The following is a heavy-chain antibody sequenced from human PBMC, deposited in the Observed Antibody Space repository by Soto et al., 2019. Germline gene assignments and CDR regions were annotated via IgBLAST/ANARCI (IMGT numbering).Heavy chain of an antibody. J-gene: IGHJ6*02. V-gene: IGHV3-30-3*01. CDR2: ISYDGSNK. D-gene: IGHD3-3*01. CDR1: GFTFSSYD. CDR3: AREGLTDFWSGYYSGYGMDV. Sequence: PGGSLRLSCAASGFTFSSYDMHWVRQAPGKWLEWVAVISYDGSNKYYADSVKGRFTISRDNSKNTLYLQMNSLRAEDTAAYYCAREGLTDFWSGYYSGYGMDVWGQGXTVTVYS.